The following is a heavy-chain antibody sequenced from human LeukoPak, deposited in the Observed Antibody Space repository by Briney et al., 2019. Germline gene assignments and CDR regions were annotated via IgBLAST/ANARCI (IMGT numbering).Heavy chain of an antibody. CDR3: ARDGLHTAHFDY. Sequence: GGSLRLSCAASGFTFSTYTMNWVRQAPGKGLEWVSSVSDSSDVHYSDSVKGRFTISRDNARNSLYLQMNSLRDEDTAVYYCARDGLHTAHFDYWGQGTLVTVSS. J-gene: IGHJ4*02. CDR1: GFTFSTYT. D-gene: IGHD5-18*01. V-gene: IGHV3-48*02. CDR2: VSDSSDV.